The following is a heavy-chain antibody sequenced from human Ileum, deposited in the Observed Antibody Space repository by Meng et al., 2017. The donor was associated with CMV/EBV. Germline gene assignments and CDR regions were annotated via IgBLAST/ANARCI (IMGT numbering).Heavy chain of an antibody. CDR3: ARGIDY. CDR2: INTNNGNT. CDR1: GYTFTSQG. Sequence: QGQPVQSGAEERKPGASVKVSCKASGYTFTSQGITWVRQAPGQGLEWMGWINTNNGNTKYAWKFQGRVTMTTDTSTSTGYMELRSLRYDDTAVYYCARGIDYWGQGTLVTVSS. V-gene: IGHV1-18*01. J-gene: IGHJ4*02.